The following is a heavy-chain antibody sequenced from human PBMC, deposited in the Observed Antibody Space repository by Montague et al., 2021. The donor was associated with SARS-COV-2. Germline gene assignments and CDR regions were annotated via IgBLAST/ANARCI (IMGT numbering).Heavy chain of an antibody. CDR1: GGSFSSY. V-gene: IGHV4-34*01. J-gene: IGHJ6*02. D-gene: IGHD2-15*01. CDR2: ISHGGGT. Sequence: SETLSLTCDVYGGSFSSYWSWIRQPPGRGLEWVGQISHGGGTNYNPSLKSRVTISVDTSKNQVSLKLSSVTAADTAVYYCASHCGGGRCYFDMDAWGQGTTVTVSS. CDR3: ASHCGGGRCYFDMDA.